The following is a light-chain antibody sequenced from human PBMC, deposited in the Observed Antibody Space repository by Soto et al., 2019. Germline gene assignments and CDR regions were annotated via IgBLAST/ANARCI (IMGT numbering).Light chain of an antibody. CDR2: GAS. CDR1: QSVSSSY. J-gene: IGKJ5*01. CDR3: QQYGSSIT. V-gene: IGKV3-20*01. Sequence: EIVLTQSPGTLSLSPGERATLSCRASQSVSSSYLAWYQQKTGQAPRLLIYGASSRATGIPDRFSDSGSGTDFTLTISRLEPEDFAVYYCQQYGSSITFGQGTRLEIK.